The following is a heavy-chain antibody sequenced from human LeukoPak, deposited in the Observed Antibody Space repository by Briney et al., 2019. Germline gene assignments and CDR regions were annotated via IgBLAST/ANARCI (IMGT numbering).Heavy chain of an antibody. Sequence: SGTLSLTCAVSGGSISSSNWWSWVRQPPGKGLEWIGEIYHSGSTNYNPSLKSRVTISVDKSKNQFSLRLSSVTAADTAVYYWARGRIAVAGTFRNYYYGMDVWGQGTTVTVSS. CDR1: GGSISSSNW. D-gene: IGHD6-19*01. CDR2: IYHSGST. J-gene: IGHJ6*02. V-gene: IGHV4-4*02. CDR3: ARGRIAVAGTFRNYYYGMDV.